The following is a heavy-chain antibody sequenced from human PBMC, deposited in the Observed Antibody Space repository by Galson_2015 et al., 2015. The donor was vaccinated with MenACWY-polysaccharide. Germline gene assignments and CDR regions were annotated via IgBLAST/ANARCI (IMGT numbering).Heavy chain of an antibody. J-gene: IGHJ4*02. V-gene: IGHV1-3*01. CDR1: GYTFSNYA. D-gene: IGHD6-19*01. CDR2: INGGDGKS. Sequence: SVKVSCKAFGYTFSNYAMHWVRQAPGQRLEWLGWINGGDGKSKYSQNFQVRITITRDTSASTVSMELSSLRSEDTAVYYCARTEAGDFRLDYWGQGTLVTVSS. CDR3: ARTEAGDFRLDY.